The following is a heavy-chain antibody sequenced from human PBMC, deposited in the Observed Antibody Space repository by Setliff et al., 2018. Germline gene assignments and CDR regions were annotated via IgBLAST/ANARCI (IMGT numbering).Heavy chain of an antibody. CDR2: ISPYYGNT. J-gene: IGHJ4*02. D-gene: IGHD3-22*01. V-gene: IGHV1-18*01. CDR3: VRGQGPRTVVAIPFDH. Sequence: ASVKISCKTSGYSFTVFGISWVRQAPGQGLEWMGWISPYYGNTNYAQQFQGRVTMTTDTSTTTAYMELTSLTSDDTALYYCVRGQGPRTVVAIPFDHWGQGTLVTVSS. CDR1: GYSFTVFG.